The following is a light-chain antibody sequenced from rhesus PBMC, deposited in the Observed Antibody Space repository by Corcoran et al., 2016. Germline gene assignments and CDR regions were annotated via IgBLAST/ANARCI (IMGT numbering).Light chain of an antibody. Sequence: QAALTQPRSVSGSPGQSVTISCTGTSSDIGGYNYVSWYQQHPGTAPKLMIYEVSKRPSGVSDRFSGSKSGNTASLTISGLQAEDAADYYCSSYAGSNTYIFGAGTRLTVL. CDR1: SSDIGGYNY. CDR2: EVS. V-gene: IGLV2-32*02. CDR3: SSYAGSNTYI. J-gene: IGLJ1*01.